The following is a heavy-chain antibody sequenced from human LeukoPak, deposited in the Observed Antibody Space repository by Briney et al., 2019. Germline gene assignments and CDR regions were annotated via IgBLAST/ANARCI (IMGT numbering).Heavy chain of an antibody. CDR3: ARRTTYFGWRPSESPSCFDY. Sequence: SETLSLTCTVSGYSISSGYDWGWMRQAPGKGLEWLGSISQSGNTYNNPSLKSRVTLSVDTSKNQFSLKLTSVTAADTAVYYCARRTTYFGWRPSESPSCFDYWGQGTLVPVSS. D-gene: IGHD3-9*01. V-gene: IGHV4-38-2*02. CDR2: ISQSGNT. J-gene: IGHJ4*02. CDR1: GYSISSGYD.